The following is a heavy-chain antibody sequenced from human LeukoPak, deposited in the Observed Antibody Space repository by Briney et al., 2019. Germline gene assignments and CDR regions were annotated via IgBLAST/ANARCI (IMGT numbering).Heavy chain of an antibody. V-gene: IGHV4-39*07. CDR1: GASISSSSYY. J-gene: IGHJ4*02. D-gene: IGHD3-22*01. CDR3: ARRRGYYDSSGYYFRLDFDY. Sequence: SETLSLTCTVSGASISSSSYYWGWIRQPPGKGVEWIGSIHYSGSTYYNPSLKSRVTKLLDTSKNQFSLKLSSVTAAGTAVYCCARRRGYYDSSGYYFRLDFDYWGQGTLVTVSS. CDR2: IHYSGST.